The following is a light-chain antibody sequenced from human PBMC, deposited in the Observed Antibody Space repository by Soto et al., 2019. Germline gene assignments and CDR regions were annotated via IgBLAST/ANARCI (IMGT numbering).Light chain of an antibody. Sequence: DIQMTQSPSSLSASVRDRVTITCQASQDITNYLNWYQQKPGKAPKLLIYDASNLETGVPSRFSGSGSGTDFTFTISSLQPEDIATYYCQHYDNLPPTLTFGGGTKVEMK. CDR1: QDITNY. V-gene: IGKV1-33*01. CDR2: DAS. CDR3: QHYDNLPPTLT. J-gene: IGKJ4*01.